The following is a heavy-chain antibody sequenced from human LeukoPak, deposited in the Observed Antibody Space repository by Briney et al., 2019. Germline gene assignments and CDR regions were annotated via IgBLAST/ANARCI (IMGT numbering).Heavy chain of an antibody. CDR2: INPSGGST. D-gene: IGHD3-10*01. CDR3: AYYYGSGSYLDY. Sequence: ASVTVSCKASGYTFTSYYMHWVRQAPGQGLEWMGIINPSGGSTSYAQKFQGRVTMTRDMSTSTVYMELSSLRSEDTAVYYCAYYYGSGSYLDYWGQGTLVTVSS. CDR1: GYTFTSYY. V-gene: IGHV1-46*03. J-gene: IGHJ4*02.